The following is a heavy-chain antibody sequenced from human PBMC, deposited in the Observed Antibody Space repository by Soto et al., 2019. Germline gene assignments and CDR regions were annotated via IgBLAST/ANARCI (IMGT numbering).Heavy chain of an antibody. CDR3: AKGGGGITETTKRYVDH. V-gene: IGHV3-23*01. D-gene: IGHD6-25*01. CDR2: IGSSGRAI. CDR1: GFTFSDYG. Sequence: EVQLLDSGGDLVQPGRSLRLSCVASGFTFSDYGMSWVRQAPGKGLEWVSGIGSSGRAIYYADSVKGRFTISRDNSVRTLYLHMNSLRGEDTAVYYCAKGGGGITETTKRYVDHWGQGTLVTVSS. J-gene: IGHJ1*01.